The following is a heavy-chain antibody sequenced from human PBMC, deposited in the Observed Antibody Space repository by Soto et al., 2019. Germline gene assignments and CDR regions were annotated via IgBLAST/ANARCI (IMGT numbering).Heavy chain of an antibody. CDR1: GFTVSRNY. CDR2: IYSGGST. D-gene: IGHD1-26*01. V-gene: IGHV3-66*01. J-gene: IGHJ4*02. CDR3: AREPWGLHQGGDY. Sequence: EVQLVESGGGLVQPGGSLRLSCAASGFTVSRNYMSWVRQAPGKGLEWVSVIYSGGSTYYADSVKGRFTISRDNSKNTLYLQMNSLRAEDTAVYYWAREPWGLHQGGDYWGQGTLVTVSS.